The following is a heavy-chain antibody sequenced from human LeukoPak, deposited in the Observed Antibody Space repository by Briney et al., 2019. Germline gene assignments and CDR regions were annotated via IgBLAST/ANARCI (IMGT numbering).Heavy chain of an antibody. V-gene: IGHV3-30*18. J-gene: IGHJ4*02. CDR3: AKDRSITIFGVVIM. Sequence: PGGSLRLSCAASGFTFSSYGMHWVRQAPGKGLEWVAVISYDGSNKYYADSVKGRFTISRDNSKNTLYLQMNSLRAEDTAVYYCAKDRSITIFGVVIMWGQGTLVTVSS. CDR1: GFTFSSYG. D-gene: IGHD3-3*01. CDR2: ISYDGSNK.